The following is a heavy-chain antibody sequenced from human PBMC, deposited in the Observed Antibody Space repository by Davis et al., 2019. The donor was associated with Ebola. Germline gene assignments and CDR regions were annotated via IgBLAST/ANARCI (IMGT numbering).Heavy chain of an antibody. V-gene: IGHV3-74*01. CDR3: ARGTIFDYYYYMDV. Sequence: GESLKISCAASGFTFSSYWMHWVRQAPGKGLVWVSRINSDGGSTNYADSVKGRFTISRDNAKNTLYLQMNSLRAEDTAAYYCARGTIFDYYYYMDVWGKGTTVTVSS. CDR1: GFTFSSYW. J-gene: IGHJ6*03. D-gene: IGHD3-3*01. CDR2: INSDGGST.